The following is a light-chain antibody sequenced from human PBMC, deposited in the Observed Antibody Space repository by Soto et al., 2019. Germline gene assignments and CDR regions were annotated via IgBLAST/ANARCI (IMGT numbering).Light chain of an antibody. J-gene: IGLJ1*01. Sequence: QSALGQPVSVSGSPGQSITISCTGTNTDVGAYNYVSWYQQHPGKAPKLMIYEVSNRPSGFSDRFSGSKSGNTASLTISGLQAEDEADYYCSSYTDSGTLVLGAGTKVTVL. CDR1: NTDVGAYNY. V-gene: IGLV2-14*01. CDR2: EVS. CDR3: SSYTDSGTLV.